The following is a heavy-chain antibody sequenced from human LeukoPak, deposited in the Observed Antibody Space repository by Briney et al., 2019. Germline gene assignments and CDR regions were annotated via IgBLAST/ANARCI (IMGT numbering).Heavy chain of an antibody. CDR2: IYYSGST. CDR3: ARTTEAHSWRTRYYDYYMDV. Sequence: SETLSLTCTVSGGSITSYYWSWIRQPPGKGLEWIGYIYYSGSTNYNPSLKSRVTISVDTSKNQFSLKLSSVTAADTAVYYCARTTEAHSWRTRYYDYYMDVWGKGTTVTVSS. V-gene: IGHV4-59*01. D-gene: IGHD6-13*01. J-gene: IGHJ6*03. CDR1: GGSITSYY.